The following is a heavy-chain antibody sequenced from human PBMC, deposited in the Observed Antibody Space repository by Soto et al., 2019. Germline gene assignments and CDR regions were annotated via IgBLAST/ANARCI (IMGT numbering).Heavy chain of an antibody. Sequence: WTWIRQHPGKGLEWIGNILYSEKNYYNPSLKSRVTISVDTSKNQFSLKLSSVTAADTAVYYCASGRIAVAGTRGGSFDYWGQGTLVTVSS. CDR2: ILYSEKN. CDR3: ASGRIAVAGTRGGSFDY. D-gene: IGHD6-19*01. J-gene: IGHJ4*02. V-gene: IGHV4-31*02.